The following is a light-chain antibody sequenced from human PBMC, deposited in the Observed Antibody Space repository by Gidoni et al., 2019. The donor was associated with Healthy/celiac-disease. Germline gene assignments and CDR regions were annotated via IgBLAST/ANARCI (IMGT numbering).Light chain of an antibody. CDR2: EDN. Sequence: NFMLTQPHSVSESPGKKVTNSCTRSSGSIASNYVQWSQQRPGRAPTTVIYEDNQRPSGVPGRFSVSIDISSNSASLTISGLKPEDEADYYCQSYDSSNRDVVFGGGTKLTVL. J-gene: IGLJ2*01. CDR3: QSYDSSNRDVV. CDR1: SGSIASNY. V-gene: IGLV6-57*03.